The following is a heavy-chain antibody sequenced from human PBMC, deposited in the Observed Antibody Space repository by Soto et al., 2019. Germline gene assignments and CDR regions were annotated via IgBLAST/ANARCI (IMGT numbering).Heavy chain of an antibody. J-gene: IGHJ5*02. CDR3: VREDWFDP. Sequence: EVQLVESGGGLVKPGGSLRLSCAASGFSFSSYTMNWVRQAPGKGLEWVSSISSSTTYIYYADSVKGRFTISRDNAKNSLYLQMNSLRDEDTAVYYCVREDWFDPWGQGTLVTVSS. V-gene: IGHV3-21*02. CDR1: GFSFSSYT. CDR2: ISSSTTYI.